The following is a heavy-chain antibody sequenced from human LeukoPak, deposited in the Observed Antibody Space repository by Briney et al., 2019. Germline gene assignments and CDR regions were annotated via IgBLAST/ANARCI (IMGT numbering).Heavy chain of an antibody. V-gene: IGHV3-7*01. J-gene: IGHJ4*02. CDR1: GFTFSNYW. D-gene: IGHD3-10*01. CDR3: ARDSLTSGSYYKVSTFDY. CDR2: IKQDGSKT. Sequence: GGSLRLSCAASGFTFSNYWMSWVRQAPGKGLEWVANIKQDGSKTYYVDSVKGRFTISRDNAKNSLYLQMNSLGAEDTAVYYCARDSLTSGSYYKVSTFDYWGQGTLVIVSS.